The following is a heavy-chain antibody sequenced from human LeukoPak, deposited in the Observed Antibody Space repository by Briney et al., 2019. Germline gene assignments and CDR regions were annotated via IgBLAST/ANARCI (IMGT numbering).Heavy chain of an antibody. Sequence: PGGSLRLSCAASGFTFSSYGMHWIRQAPDKGLEWVAVIWSDGSHKYYADSMKGRFTISRDNSENMVYLQMDSLRVEDTAVYYCVSAAGAFDMWGQGTLVTVSS. CDR2: IWSDGSHK. D-gene: IGHD6-13*01. CDR1: GFTFSSYG. CDR3: VSAAGAFDM. V-gene: IGHV3-33*01. J-gene: IGHJ3*02.